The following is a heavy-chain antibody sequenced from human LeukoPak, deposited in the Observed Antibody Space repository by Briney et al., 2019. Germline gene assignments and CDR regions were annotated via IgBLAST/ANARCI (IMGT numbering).Heavy chain of an antibody. Sequence: AGGSLRLSCAASGLTFKNAWMNWVRQVPGKGLEWIGEINHSGSTNYNPSLKSRVTISVGTSKNQFSLKLSSVTAADTAVYYCARGVTPHYWGQGTLVTVSS. CDR1: GLTFKNAW. CDR2: INHSGST. V-gene: IGHV4-34*01. D-gene: IGHD2-21*02. J-gene: IGHJ4*02. CDR3: ARGVTPHY.